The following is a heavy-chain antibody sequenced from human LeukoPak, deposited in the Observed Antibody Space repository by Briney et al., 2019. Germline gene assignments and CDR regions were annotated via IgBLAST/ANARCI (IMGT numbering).Heavy chain of an antibody. CDR2: VSDTGSA. Sequence: PSETLSLTCTVSGDSLSSYLWSWIRQPPGKGLEWIGFVSDTGSASYNPSLKSRLTISVDTSKNQFSLKLNSVSPADTALYYCARFHNGPQYGNFDFWGQGSLVTVSP. J-gene: IGHJ4*02. CDR3: ARFHNGPQYGNFDF. CDR1: GDSLSSYL. V-gene: IGHV4-59*01. D-gene: IGHD2-8*01.